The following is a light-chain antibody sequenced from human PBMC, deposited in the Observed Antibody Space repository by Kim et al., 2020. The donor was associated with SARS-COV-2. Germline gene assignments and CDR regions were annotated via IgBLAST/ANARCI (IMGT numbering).Light chain of an antibody. CDR2: GAY. CDR3: LQHRTYPIT. CDR1: QDIGNG. J-gene: IGKJ5*01. V-gene: IGKV1-17*01. Sequence: ASVGDRVTSTCRASQDIGNGLGWYQQTPGRAPKRLIYGAYNLQSGVPSRFSGSGSETEFTLTICSLQPEDFATYFCLQHRTYPITFGQGTRLEIK.